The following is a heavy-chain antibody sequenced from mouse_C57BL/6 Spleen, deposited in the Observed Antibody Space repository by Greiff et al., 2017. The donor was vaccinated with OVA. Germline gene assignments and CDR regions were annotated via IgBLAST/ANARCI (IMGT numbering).Heavy chain of an antibody. CDR1: GFTFSSYA. V-gene: IGHV5-4*01. D-gene: IGHD3-3*01. J-gene: IGHJ2*01. CDR2: ISDGGSYT. CDR3: AREGGDGNFDY. Sequence: EVQGVESGGGLVKPGGSLKLSCAASGFTFSSYAMSWVRQTPEKRLEWVATISDGGSYTYYPDNVKGRFTISRDNAKNNLYLQMSHLKSEDTAMYYCAREGGDGNFDYWGQGTTLTVSS.